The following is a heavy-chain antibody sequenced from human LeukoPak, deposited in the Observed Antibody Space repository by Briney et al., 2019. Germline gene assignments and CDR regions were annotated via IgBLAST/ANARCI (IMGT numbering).Heavy chain of an antibody. CDR1: GGSISSSSYY. D-gene: IGHD6-19*01. CDR2: IYYSGST. V-gene: IGHV4-61*01. Sequence: SETLSLTCTVSGGSISSSSYYWSWIRQPPGKGLEWIGYIYYSGSTNYNPSLKSRVTISVDTSKNQFSLKLSSVTAADTAVYYCARVVYGRRYSSGWYYHYYYMDVWGKGTTVTVSS. CDR3: ARVVYGRRYSSGWYYHYYYMDV. J-gene: IGHJ6*03.